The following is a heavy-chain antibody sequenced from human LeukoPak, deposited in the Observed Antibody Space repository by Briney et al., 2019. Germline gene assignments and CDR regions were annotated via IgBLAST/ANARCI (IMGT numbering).Heavy chain of an antibody. CDR1: GYTLTELS. V-gene: IGHV1-24*01. CDR3: ATQKYDYIWGSYRSDY. J-gene: IGHJ4*02. D-gene: IGHD3-16*02. CDR2: FDPEDGET. Sequence: ASVKVSCKVSGYTLTELSMHWVRQAPGKGLEWMGGFDPEDGETIYAQKFQGRVSMTEDTSTDTAYMELSSLRSEDTALYYCATQKYDYIWGSYRSDYWGQGTLVTVSS.